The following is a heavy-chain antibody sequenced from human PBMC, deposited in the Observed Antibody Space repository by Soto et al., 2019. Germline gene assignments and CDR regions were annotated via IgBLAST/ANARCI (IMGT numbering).Heavy chain of an antibody. J-gene: IGHJ4*02. D-gene: IGHD3-10*01. CDR2: IWYDGSNK. CDR1: GFTFSSYG. CDR3: ARGVIIGTSHFDY. Sequence: QVQLVESGGGVVQPGRSLRLSCAASGFTFSSYGMHWVRQAPGKGLEWVAVIWYDGSNKYYADSVKGRFTISRDNSKNRLYLQVNSLRAEDTAVYYCARGVIIGTSHFDYWGQGTLVTVSS. V-gene: IGHV3-33*01.